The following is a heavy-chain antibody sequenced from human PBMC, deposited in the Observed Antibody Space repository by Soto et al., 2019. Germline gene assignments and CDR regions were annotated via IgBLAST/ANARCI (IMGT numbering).Heavy chain of an antibody. CDR1: GGSISSSSYY. J-gene: IGHJ4*02. D-gene: IGHD3-16*01. CDR3: ARLRIYVPDY. V-gene: IGHV4-39*01. Sequence: QLQLQESGPGLVKPSETLSLTCTVSGGSISSSSYYWGWIRQPPGKGLEWIGSIYYSGSTYYNPSLKSRVTISVDTSKNQLSLKLSSVTAADTAVYYCARLRIYVPDYWGQGTLVTVSS. CDR2: IYYSGST.